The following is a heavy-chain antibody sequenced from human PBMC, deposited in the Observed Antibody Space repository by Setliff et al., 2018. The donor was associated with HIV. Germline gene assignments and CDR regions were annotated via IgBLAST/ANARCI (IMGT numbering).Heavy chain of an antibody. V-gene: IGHV3-49*04. CDR3: TTKPPAADFQH. D-gene: IGHD2-2*01. Sequence: GGSLRLSCAASGFTFGDDAMGWVRQAPGKGLEWVGFIRSKAYGGTTEYAASVEGRFTISRVDSKSIAYLQMKSLKTEDTAIYYCTTKPPAADFQHWGQGTLVTVSS. J-gene: IGHJ1*01. CDR2: IRSKAYGGTT. CDR1: GFTFGDDA.